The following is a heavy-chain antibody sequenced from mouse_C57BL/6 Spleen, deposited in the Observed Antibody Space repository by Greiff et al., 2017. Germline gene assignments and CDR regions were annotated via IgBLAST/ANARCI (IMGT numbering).Heavy chain of an antibody. CDR2: IDPEDGDT. CDR3: TTFSSPAWFAY. D-gene: IGHD1-1*01. J-gene: IGHJ3*01. Sequence: EFQLQQSGAELVRPGASVKLSCTASGFNIKDSSMHWVKQRPEQGLEWIGRIDPEDGDTEYAPKFQGKATITADTSSNTAYLQLSSLTSEDTAVYYCTTFSSPAWFAYWGQGTLVTVSA. V-gene: IGHV14-1*01. CDR1: GFNIKDSS.